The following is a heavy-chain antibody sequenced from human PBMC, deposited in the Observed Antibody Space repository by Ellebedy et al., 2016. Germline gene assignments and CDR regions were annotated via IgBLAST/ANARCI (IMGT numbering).Heavy chain of an antibody. Sequence: GESLKISXEVSGFTVSDNYMSWVRQAPGKGLEWVGRIKSQGSGGTRDYAAAVKDRFIISRDDSKDTVYLQMNSLTTEDTAMYYCIHDIWGSGTTPSGYWGQGTLVTVSS. V-gene: IGHV3-15*01. CDR1: GFTVSDNY. D-gene: IGHD3-10*01. CDR3: IHDIWGSGTTPSGY. CDR2: IKSQGSGGTR. J-gene: IGHJ4*02.